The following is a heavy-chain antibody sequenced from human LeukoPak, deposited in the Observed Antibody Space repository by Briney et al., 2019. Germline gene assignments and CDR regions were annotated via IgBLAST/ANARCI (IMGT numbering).Heavy chain of an antibody. J-gene: IGHJ4*02. D-gene: IGHD3-22*01. CDR1: GYTLTDYY. Sequence: ASVKVSCKASGYTLTDYYMHWVRQAPGQGLEWMGRINPNSGGTNYAQKFQGRVTMTRDTSISTVYMELSRLRSDDTAVYYCARVGYYESSGYYEYWGQGTLVSVSS. CDR2: INPNSGGT. V-gene: IGHV1-2*06. CDR3: ARVGYYESSGYYEY.